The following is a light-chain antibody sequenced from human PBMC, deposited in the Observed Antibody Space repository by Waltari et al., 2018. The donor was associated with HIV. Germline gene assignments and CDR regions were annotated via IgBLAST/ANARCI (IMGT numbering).Light chain of an antibody. V-gene: IGLV2-14*03. Sequence: QSALTQPASVSGSPGQSITIPSTGTSSDVGGYNSVSWYQLHPGKAPKLMIYAVSNRPSGVSNRFSGSKSDNTASLTISGLQAEDEADYYCSSYTSTSTVYVFGTGTEVTVL. J-gene: IGLJ1*01. CDR3: SSYTSTSTVYV. CDR2: AVS. CDR1: SSDVGGYNS.